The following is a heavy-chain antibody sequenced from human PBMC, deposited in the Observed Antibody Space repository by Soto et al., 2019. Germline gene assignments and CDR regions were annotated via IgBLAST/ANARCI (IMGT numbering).Heavy chain of an antibody. V-gene: IGHV3-7*01. CDR1: GFTLSNYW. D-gene: IGHD4-17*01. CDR3: ARVPTVGGY. J-gene: IGHJ4*02. CDR2: IKQDGSEK. Sequence: EVQLVESGGGLVQPGGSLRLSCAASGFTLSNYWMSWVRQAPGKGLVWVANIKQDGSEKNYVDSVKGRFTISRDNVNSSLSLQMNGLRAEDTAVYYCARVPTVGGYWGQGTLVTVSS.